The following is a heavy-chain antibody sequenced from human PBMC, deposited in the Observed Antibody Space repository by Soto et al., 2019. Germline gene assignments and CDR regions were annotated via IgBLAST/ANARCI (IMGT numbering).Heavy chain of an antibody. Sequence: SVKVSCKASGGTFSSYAISWVRQAPGQGLEWMGGIIPIFGTANYAQKFQGRVTITADESTSTAYMELSSLRSEDTAVYYCARDGDSSGWYANYYYYGMDVWGQGTTVTVSS. CDR3: ARDGDSSGWYANYYYYGMDV. D-gene: IGHD6-19*01. J-gene: IGHJ6*02. CDR2: IIPIFGTA. CDR1: GGTFSSYA. V-gene: IGHV1-69*13.